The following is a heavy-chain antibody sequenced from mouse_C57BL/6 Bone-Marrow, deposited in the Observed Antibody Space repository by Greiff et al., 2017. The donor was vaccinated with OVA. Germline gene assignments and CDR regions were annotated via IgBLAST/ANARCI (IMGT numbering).Heavy chain of an antibody. CDR2: IYPRSGNT. J-gene: IGHJ3*01. Sequence: QVQLKESGAELARPGASVKLSCKASGYTFTSYGISWVKQRTGQGLEWIGEIYPRSGNTYYNEKFKGKATLTADKSSSTAYMELRSLTSEDSAVYFCARWHYGYLAWFAYWGQGTLVTVSA. D-gene: IGHD2-2*01. CDR3: ARWHYGYLAWFAY. CDR1: GYTFTSYG. V-gene: IGHV1-81*01.